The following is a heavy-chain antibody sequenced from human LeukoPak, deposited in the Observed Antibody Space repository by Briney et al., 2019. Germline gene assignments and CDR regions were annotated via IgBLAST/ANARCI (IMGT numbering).Heavy chain of an antibody. CDR1: GFTFSSYA. Sequence: PGGSLRLSCAASGFTFSSYAMHWVRQAPGKGLEWVAVISYDGSNKYYADSVKGRFTISRDNAKNTLYLQMNSLRAEDTAVYYCARAPLPTYYYYYGMDVWGQGTTVTVSS. CDR3: ARAPLPTYYYYYGMDV. CDR2: ISYDGSNK. V-gene: IGHV3-30*04. J-gene: IGHJ6*02.